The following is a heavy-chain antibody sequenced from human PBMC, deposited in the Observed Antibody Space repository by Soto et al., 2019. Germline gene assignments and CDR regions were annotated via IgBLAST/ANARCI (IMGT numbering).Heavy chain of an antibody. CDR3: ARDLMYSHMDV. Sequence: GGSLRLSCAASGFTVNSNYLTWVRQAPGKGLKWVSVLYPDGRASSADSVKGRFTISRDNAKDSLSLQMNSLRAEDTAVYYCARDLMYSHMDVWGQGTTVTVSS. V-gene: IGHV3-53*01. CDR1: GFTVNSNY. CDR2: LYPDGRA. D-gene: IGHD2-15*01. J-gene: IGHJ6*02.